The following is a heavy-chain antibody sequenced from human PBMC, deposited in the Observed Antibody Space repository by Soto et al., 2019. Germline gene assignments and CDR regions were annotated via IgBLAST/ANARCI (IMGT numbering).Heavy chain of an antibody. Sequence: PVRSLRVPCATSGFTFSNYAMTWIRQVTGWGPEWASGVSRSGGSTYYTDSMKGRLSIYRDNSKNTMSLQMSSLSGEDTAVCFCAEDPKGDNWGGLEMWGQGTVVTV. D-gene: IGHD7-27*01. CDR2: VSRSGGST. J-gene: IGHJ3*02. V-gene: IGHV3-23*01. CDR3: AEDPKGDNWGGLEM. CDR1: GFTFSNYA.